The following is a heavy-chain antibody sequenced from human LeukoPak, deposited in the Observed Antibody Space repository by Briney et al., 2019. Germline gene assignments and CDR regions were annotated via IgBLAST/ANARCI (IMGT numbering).Heavy chain of an antibody. CDR3: AKVRSSWYGPLDY. CDR1: GFTFSHYG. J-gene: IGHJ4*02. Sequence: GRSLRLSCAASGFTFSHYGVHWVRQAPGKGLEWVAVISYDGSNKYYADSVKGRFTISRDNSKNTLYLQMNSLRAEDTAVYYCAKVRSSWYGPLDYWGQGTLVTVSS. V-gene: IGHV3-30*18. CDR2: ISYDGSNK. D-gene: IGHD6-13*01.